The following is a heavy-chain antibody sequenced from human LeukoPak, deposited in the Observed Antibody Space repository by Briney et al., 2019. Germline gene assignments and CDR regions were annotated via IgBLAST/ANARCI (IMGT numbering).Heavy chain of an antibody. V-gene: IGHV3-66*01. CDR3: ATGPPGDDY. CDR1: GFTFSSYA. D-gene: IGHD3-16*01. Sequence: PGGSLRLSCAASGFTFSSYAMSWVRQAPGKGLEWVSVIYSGDSTYYADSVKGRFTISRDNSKNTLYLQMNSLRAEDTAVYYCATGPPGDDYWGQGTLVTVSS. CDR2: IYSGDST. J-gene: IGHJ4*02.